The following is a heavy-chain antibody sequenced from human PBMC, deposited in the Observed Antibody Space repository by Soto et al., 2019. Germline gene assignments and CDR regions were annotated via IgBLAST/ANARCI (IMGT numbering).Heavy chain of an antibody. V-gene: IGHV4-31*03. CDR3: VRVPLNNFWSGYI. J-gene: IGHJ4*02. CDR1: GGSISSGGYY. D-gene: IGHD3-3*01. CDR2: TYYSGST. Sequence: SETLSLTCTVSGGSISSGGYYWSWIRQHPGKGLEWIGYTYYSGSTYYNPSLKSRVTMSIDTSKNQLSLKLSSVTAADTAVYYCVRVPLNNFWSGYIWGQGTLVTVSS.